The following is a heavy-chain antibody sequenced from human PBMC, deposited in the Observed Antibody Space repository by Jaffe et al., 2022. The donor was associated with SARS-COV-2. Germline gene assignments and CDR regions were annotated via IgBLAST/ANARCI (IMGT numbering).Heavy chain of an antibody. V-gene: IGHV1-18*01. CDR3: ARQLIAVAGTGYHYYGMDV. D-gene: IGHD6-13*01. J-gene: IGHJ6*02. Sequence: QVQLVQSGAEVKKPGASVKVSCKASGYTFTSYGISWVRQAPGQGLEWMGWISAYNGDTNFGQKLQGRVTMTTDTPTSTAYMELRSLRSDDTATYYCARQLIAVAGTGYHYYGMDVWGQGTAVTVSS. CDR1: GYTFTSYG. CDR2: ISAYNGDT.